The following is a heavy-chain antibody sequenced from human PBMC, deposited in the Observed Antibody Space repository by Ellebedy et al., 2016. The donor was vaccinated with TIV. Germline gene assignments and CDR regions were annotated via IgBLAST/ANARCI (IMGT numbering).Heavy chain of an antibody. V-gene: IGHV3-30*01. CDR1: GFTFSSYA. J-gene: IGHJ4*02. Sequence: PGGSLRLSCAASGFTFSSYAMHWVRQAPGKGLEWVAVISYDGSNKYYADSVKGRFTISRDNSKNTLYLQMNSLRAEDTAVYYCARDFSLGRWGQGTLVTVSS. CDR2: ISYDGSNK. CDR3: ARDFSLGR. D-gene: IGHD3-16*01.